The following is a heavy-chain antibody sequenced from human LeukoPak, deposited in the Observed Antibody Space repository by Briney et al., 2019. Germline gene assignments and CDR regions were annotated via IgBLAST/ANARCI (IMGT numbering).Heavy chain of an antibody. J-gene: IGHJ6*03. CDR2: IIPILGIA. CDR1: GYTFTSYA. D-gene: IGHD2-2*01. CDR3: ARDLGYCSSTSCSMDV. V-gene: IGHV1-69*04. Sequence: ASVKVSCKASGYTFTSYAISWVRQAPGQGLEWMGRIIPILGIANYAQKFQGRVTITADKSTSTAYMELSSLRSEDTAVYYCARDLGYCSSTSCSMDVWGKGTTVTVSS.